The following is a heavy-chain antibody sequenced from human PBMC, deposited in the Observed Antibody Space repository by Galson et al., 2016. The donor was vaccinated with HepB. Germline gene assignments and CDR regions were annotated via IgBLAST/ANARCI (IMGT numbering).Heavy chain of an antibody. V-gene: IGHV3-15*01. Sequence: SLRLSCAASGSGFAFSNVWMSWVRQAPGKGLEWVGRILSNARGGTTDYAAPVKGRFTISRDDSQNTMYLQMDSLKTEDTAVYYCTKYRYNYDTSGDDYRGQGTLVTVSP. J-gene: IGHJ4*02. CDR3: TKYRYNYDTSGDDY. CDR2: ILSNARGGTT. D-gene: IGHD3-22*01. CDR1: GSGFAFSNVW.